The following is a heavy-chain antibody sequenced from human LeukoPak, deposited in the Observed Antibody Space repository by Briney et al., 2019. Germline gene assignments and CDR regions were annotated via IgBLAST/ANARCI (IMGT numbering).Heavy chain of an antibody. D-gene: IGHD6-6*01. CDR2: IDPRDSYT. J-gene: IGHJ4*02. V-gene: IGHV5-10-1*01. CDR1: GYSFTTYW. Sequence: GVSLKISCKASGYSFTTYWITWVRQMPGKGLEWMGRIDPRDSYTSYSPSLQGHVTISADKSTSTAYLQWSSLKASDTAMYYCARWHSSSVFDYWGQGTLVTVSS. CDR3: ARWHSSSVFDY.